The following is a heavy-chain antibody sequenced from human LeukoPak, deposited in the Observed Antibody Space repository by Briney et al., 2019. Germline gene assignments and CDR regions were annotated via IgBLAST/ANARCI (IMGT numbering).Heavy chain of an antibody. Sequence: GGSLRLSCAASGFTFGSYSMNRVRQAPGKGLEWVSSISSSSSYIYYADSVKGRFTISRDNAKNSLYLQMNSLRAEDTAVYYCARVAYSSSWYRLGYYYYGMDVWGQGTTVTVSS. J-gene: IGHJ6*02. CDR2: ISSSSSYI. V-gene: IGHV3-21*01. D-gene: IGHD6-13*01. CDR3: ARVAYSSSWYRLGYYYYGMDV. CDR1: GFTFGSYS.